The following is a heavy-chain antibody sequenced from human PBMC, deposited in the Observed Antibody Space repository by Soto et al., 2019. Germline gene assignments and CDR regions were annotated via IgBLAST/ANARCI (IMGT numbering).Heavy chain of an antibody. Sequence: PSETLSLTCTVSGGSISSYYWSWIRQPPGKGLEWIGYIYYSGSTNYNPSLKSRVTISVDASKNQFSLKLSSVTAADTAVYYCARHGVRMSSSWLWDYWGQGTLVTVSS. CDR3: ARHGVRMSSSWLWDY. J-gene: IGHJ4*02. D-gene: IGHD6-13*01. CDR2: IYYSGST. V-gene: IGHV4-59*08. CDR1: GGSISSYY.